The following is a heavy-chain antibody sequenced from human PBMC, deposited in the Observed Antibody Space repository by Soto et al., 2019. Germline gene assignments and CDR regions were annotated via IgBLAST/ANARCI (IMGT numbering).Heavy chain of an antibody. D-gene: IGHD3-10*01. V-gene: IGHV4-39*01. Sequence: QLQLQESGPGLVKPSETLSLTCTVSGGSISSSSYYWGWIRQPPGKGLEWIGSIYYSGSTYFNPSLKSRAPISVDTSKNQFSLKLSSVTAADTVVYYFATVWFGESQHWGQGTLVTVSS. J-gene: IGHJ1*01. CDR2: IYYSGST. CDR1: GGSISSSSYY. CDR3: ATVWFGESQH.